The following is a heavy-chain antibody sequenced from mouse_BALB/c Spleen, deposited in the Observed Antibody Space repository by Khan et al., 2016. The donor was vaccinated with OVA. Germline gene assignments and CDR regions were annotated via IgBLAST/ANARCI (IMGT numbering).Heavy chain of an antibody. CDR2: INTYTGEP. D-gene: IGHD1-1*01. CDR1: GYIFTNYG. CDR3: AIGDFYYGRGKNGWFDY. V-gene: IGHV9-3-1*01. Sequence: QIQLVQSGPELKKPGETVKISCKASGYIFTNYGMNWVKQAPGQGLKWMGWINTYTGEPKYADGFRGRFAFSLETSDSTAYLQINNLKNEDTATYYCAIGDFYYGRGKNGWFDYWGQGTLVTVSA. J-gene: IGHJ3*01.